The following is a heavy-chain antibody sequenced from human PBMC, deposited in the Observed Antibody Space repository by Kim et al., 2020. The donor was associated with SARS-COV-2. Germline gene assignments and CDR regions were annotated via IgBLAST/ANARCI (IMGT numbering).Heavy chain of an antibody. V-gene: IGHV3-30*18. CDR1: GFTFSSYG. Sequence: GGSLRLSCAASGFTFSSYGMHWVRQAPGKGLEWVAVISYDGSNKYYADSVKGRFTIYRDNSKNTLYLQMNSLRAEDTAVYYCANAKAAAGVDYWGQGTLVTVSS. J-gene: IGHJ4*02. CDR3: ANAKAAAGVDY. CDR2: ISYDGSNK. D-gene: IGHD6-13*01.